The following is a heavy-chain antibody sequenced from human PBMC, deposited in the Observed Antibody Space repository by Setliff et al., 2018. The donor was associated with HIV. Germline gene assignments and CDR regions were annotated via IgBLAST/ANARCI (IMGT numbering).Heavy chain of an antibody. CDR2: ISSTSTNV. CDR1: EFTFNTYS. D-gene: IGHD6-19*01. CDR3: ARDEPGWYALSGGRYFDY. J-gene: IGHJ4*02. Sequence: GGSLRLSCAASEFTFNTYSMNWVRLAPGKGLEWVSAISSTSTNVFHADSVKGRFTISRDNARNTLYLEINSLRAEDTAVYYCARDEPGWYALSGGRYFDYWGQGTLVTVSS. V-gene: IGHV3-21*01.